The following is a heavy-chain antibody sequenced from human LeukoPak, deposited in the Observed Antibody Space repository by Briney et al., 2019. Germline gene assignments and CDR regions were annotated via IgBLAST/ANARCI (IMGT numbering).Heavy chain of an antibody. V-gene: IGHV1-69*13. Sequence: SVKVSCKASGYTFTSYGISWVRQAPGQGLEWMGGIIPIFGTANYAQKFQGRVTITADESTSTAYMELSSLRAEDTAVYFCAKILPGSGWAFDYWGQGTLVTVSS. CDR2: IIPIFGTA. CDR1: GYTFTSYG. CDR3: AKILPGSGWAFDY. J-gene: IGHJ4*02. D-gene: IGHD6-19*01.